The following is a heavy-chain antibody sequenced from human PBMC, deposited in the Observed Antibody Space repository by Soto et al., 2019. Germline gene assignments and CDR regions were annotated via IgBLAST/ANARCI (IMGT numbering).Heavy chain of an antibody. J-gene: IGHJ6*02. CDR2: LYHIGST. V-gene: IGHV4-38-2*01. Sequence: SETLSLTCAVSVYSISSGNYLAWIRQPPGRGLEWIGSLYHIGSTHYNTSLKSRVTISVDTSKNHFSLELSSVTAADTAIYYCRSSTSCYDESCVDVWGQGTMVTVSS. D-gene: IGHD2-2*01. CDR3: RSSTSCYDESCVDV. CDR1: VYSISSGNY.